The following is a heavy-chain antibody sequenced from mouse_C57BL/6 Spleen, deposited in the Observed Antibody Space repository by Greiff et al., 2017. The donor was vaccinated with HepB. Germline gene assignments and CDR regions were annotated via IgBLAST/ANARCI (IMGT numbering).Heavy chain of an antibody. CDR3: ASIRPYYAMDY. D-gene: IGHD2-12*01. CDR1: GFTFSSYT. CDR2: ISGGGGNT. Sequence: EVQLVESGGGLVKPGGSLKLSCAASGFTFSSYTMSWVRQTPEKRLEWVATISGGGGNTYYPDSVKGRFTISRDNAKNPLYLQMSSLRSEDTALYYCASIRPYYAMDYWGQGTSVTVSS. J-gene: IGHJ4*01. V-gene: IGHV5-9*01.